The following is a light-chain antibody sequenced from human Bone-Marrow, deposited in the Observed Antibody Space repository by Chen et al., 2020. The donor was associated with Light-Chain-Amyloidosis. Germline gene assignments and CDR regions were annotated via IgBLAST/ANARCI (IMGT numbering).Light chain of an antibody. CDR1: SSDVGGYDI. CDR3: CAYRGGSFPYV. V-gene: IGLV2-23*02. CDR2: EVT. Sequence: QSALTQPASVTGSPGQSITISCTGTSSDVGGYDIVSWYRQHPGKAPKLLIFEVTKRPSGVSNRVSGSKSGNTASLTISGLRTEDAADYYCCAYRGGSFPYVFGPGTKVTVL. J-gene: IGLJ1*01.